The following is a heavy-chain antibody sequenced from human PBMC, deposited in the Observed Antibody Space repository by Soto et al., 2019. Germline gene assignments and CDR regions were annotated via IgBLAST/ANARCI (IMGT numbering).Heavy chain of an antibody. Sequence: PGGSLRLSCAASGFTFSNYSMNWVRQAPGKGLEWVSSISSSSSYIYYADSVKGRFTTSRDNAKNSLYLQMNSLRAEDTAVYYWASLTPGSYEENFDYWGQGTLVTVSS. V-gene: IGHV3-21*01. CDR3: ASLTPGSYEENFDY. CDR1: GFTFSNYS. CDR2: ISSSSSYI. J-gene: IGHJ4*02. D-gene: IGHD1-26*01.